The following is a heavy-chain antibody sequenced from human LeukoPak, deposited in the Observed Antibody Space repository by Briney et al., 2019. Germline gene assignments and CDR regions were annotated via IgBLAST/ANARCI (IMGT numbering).Heavy chain of an antibody. J-gene: IGHJ5*02. Sequence: ASVKVSCKASGYTFTSYYMHWVRQAPGQGLEWMGIINPSGGSTSYAQKFQGRVTMTRDMSTSTVYMELSSLRSEDTAVYYCARRRRANWYRNWFDPWGQGTLVTVSS. D-gene: IGHD6-13*01. V-gene: IGHV1-46*01. CDR2: INPSGGST. CDR1: GYTFTSYY. CDR3: ARRRRANWYRNWFDP.